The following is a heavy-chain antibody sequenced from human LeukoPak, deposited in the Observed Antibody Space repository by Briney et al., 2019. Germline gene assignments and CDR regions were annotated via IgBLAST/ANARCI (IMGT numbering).Heavy chain of an antibody. V-gene: IGHV1-18*01. Sequence: GASVKVSCKASGYTFTSYGISWVRQAPGQGLEWMGWISAYNGITNYAQKLQGRVTMTTDTSTSTAYMELRSLRSDDTAVYYCARARVGFYYDSSGYSNWFDPWGQGTLVTVSS. CDR2: ISAYNGIT. CDR1: GYTFTSYG. CDR3: ARARVGFYYDSSGYSNWFDP. J-gene: IGHJ5*02. D-gene: IGHD3-22*01.